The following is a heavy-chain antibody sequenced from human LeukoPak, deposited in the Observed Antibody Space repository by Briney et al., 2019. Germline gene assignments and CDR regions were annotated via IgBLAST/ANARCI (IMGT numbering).Heavy chain of an antibody. CDR1: GFTFSGYY. V-gene: IGHV3-74*01. Sequence: PGGSLRLSCAASGFTFSGYYMHWVRQAPGKGLVWVSRIKSDGSTTNYADSVKGRFTISRDNAKNTLYLQMNSLRAEDTAVYYCVGVAPLDNSGPTWGQGTLVTVSS. CDR3: VGVAPLDNSGPT. D-gene: IGHD3-22*01. J-gene: IGHJ5*02. CDR2: IKSDGSTT.